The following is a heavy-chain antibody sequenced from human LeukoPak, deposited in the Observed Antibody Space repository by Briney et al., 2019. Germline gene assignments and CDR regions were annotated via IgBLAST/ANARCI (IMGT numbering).Heavy chain of an antibody. J-gene: IGHJ5*02. Sequence: PSETLSLTCTVSGGSISSYYWTWIRQPPGKGLEWIGYIHYSGNTNYNPSLKSRVTMSVDTSKNQFSLKLSSVTAVDTAVYYCARDSDLGVSFDPWGQGTLVTVSS. CDR2: IHYSGNT. V-gene: IGHV4-59*01. D-gene: IGHD3-10*01. CDR1: GGSISSYY. CDR3: ARDSDLGVSFDP.